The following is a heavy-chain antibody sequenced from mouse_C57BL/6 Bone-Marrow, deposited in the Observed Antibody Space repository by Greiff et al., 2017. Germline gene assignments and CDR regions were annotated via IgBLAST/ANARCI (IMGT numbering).Heavy chain of an antibody. D-gene: IGHD2-1*01. CDR1: GYTFTDYE. CDR2: IDPETGGT. CDR3: TRGSFYPYWYFDV. V-gene: IGHV1-15*01. J-gene: IGHJ1*03. Sequence: QVQLQQSGAELVRPGASVTLSCKASGYTFTDYEMHWVKQTPVHGLEWIGAIDPETGGTAYNQKFKGKAILTADKSSSTAYMELRSLTSADSAVYNCTRGSFYPYWYFDVWCTGTTVTVSS.